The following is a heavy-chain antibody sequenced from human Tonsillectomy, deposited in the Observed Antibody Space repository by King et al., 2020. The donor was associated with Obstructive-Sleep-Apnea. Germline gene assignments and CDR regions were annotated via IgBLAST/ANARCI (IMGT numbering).Heavy chain of an antibody. CDR2: IRYDGNNK. D-gene: IGHD6-19*01. J-gene: IGHJ4*02. CDR3: AKDSTWLVPSYYFDY. V-gene: IGHV3-30*02. Sequence: VQLVESGGGVVQPGGSLRLSCAASGFSFSSYGMHWVRQAPGKGLEWVAFIRYDGNNKYYADSVKGRFTISRDNSKNTLYLQMNSLRAEDTAVYYCAKDSTWLVPSYYFDYWGQGTLATVSS. CDR1: GFSFSSYG.